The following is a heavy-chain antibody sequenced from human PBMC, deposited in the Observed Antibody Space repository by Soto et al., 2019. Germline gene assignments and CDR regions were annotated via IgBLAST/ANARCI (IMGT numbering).Heavy chain of an antibody. CDR2: ISGSGGST. CDR3: AKDLSVAGRPT. J-gene: IGHJ5*02. CDR1: GFTFSSYA. V-gene: IGHV3-23*01. Sequence: PGGSLRLSCAASGFTFSSYAMSWVRQAPGKGLEWGSTISGSGGSTYYADSVKGRFTISRDNSKNTLYLQMNSLRAEDTAVYYCAKDLSVAGRPTWGQGTLVTVSS. D-gene: IGHD6-19*01.